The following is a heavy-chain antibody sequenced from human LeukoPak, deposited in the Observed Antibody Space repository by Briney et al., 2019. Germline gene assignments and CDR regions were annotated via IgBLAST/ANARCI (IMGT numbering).Heavy chain of an antibody. D-gene: IGHD4-17*01. Sequence: SETLSLTCTVSGGSISSYYWSWIRQPAGKGLEWIGRIYTSGSTNYNPSLKSRVTMSVDTSKNQFSLKLSSVTAEDTAVYYCANTLTTVVTPGAFDIWGQGTMVTVSS. CDR1: GGSISSYY. CDR3: ANTLTTVVTPGAFDI. V-gene: IGHV4-4*07. CDR2: IYTSGST. J-gene: IGHJ3*02.